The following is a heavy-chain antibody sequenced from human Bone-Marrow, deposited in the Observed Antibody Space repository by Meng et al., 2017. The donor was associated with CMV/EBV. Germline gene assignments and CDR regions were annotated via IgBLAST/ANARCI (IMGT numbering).Heavy chain of an antibody. D-gene: IGHD3-16*01. CDR3: AKANPGATKKAGENFDY. Sequence: GESLKISCAASGFTFSSNAMSWVRQAPGKGLEWVSAISGSGGSTYYADSVKGRFTISRDNSKNTLYLQMNSLRAEDTAVYYCAKANPGATKKAGENFDYWGQGTMVTVSS. CDR1: GFTFSSNA. V-gene: IGHV3-23*01. J-gene: IGHJ4*02. CDR2: ISGSGGST.